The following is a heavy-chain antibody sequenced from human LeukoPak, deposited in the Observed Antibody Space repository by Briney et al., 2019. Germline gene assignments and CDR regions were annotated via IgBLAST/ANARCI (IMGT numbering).Heavy chain of an antibody. CDR3: ATSGSYSRHFDY. D-gene: IGHD1-26*01. V-gene: IGHV5-51*01. J-gene: IGHJ4*02. Sequence: GESLKISCKGSGYCFTNYWIGWVRQMPGKGLEWMGIIYPGDSDTRYSPSFQGQVTISADRSISTAYLQWSSLKASDTAIYYCATSGSYSRHFDYWGQGTLVTVSS. CDR2: IYPGDSDT. CDR1: GYCFTNYW.